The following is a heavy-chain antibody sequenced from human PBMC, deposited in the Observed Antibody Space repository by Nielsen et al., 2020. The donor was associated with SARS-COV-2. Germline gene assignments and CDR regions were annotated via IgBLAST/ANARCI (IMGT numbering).Heavy chain of an antibody. D-gene: IGHD5-18*01. V-gene: IGHV4-61*01. CDR2: IYYSGST. CDR3: ARDTAMGTFGMDV. J-gene: IGHJ6*02. CDR1: GGSVSSGRYY. Sequence: SETLSLTCTVSGGSVSSGRYYWSWIRQPPGKGLEWIGYIYYSGSTNYNPSLKSRVTISVDTSKNQFSLKLSSVTAADTAVYYCARDTAMGTFGMDVWGQGTTVTVSS.